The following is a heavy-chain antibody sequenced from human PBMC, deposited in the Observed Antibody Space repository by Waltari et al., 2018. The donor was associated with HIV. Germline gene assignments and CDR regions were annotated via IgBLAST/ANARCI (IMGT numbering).Heavy chain of an antibody. V-gene: IGHV3-23*01. J-gene: IGHJ6*02. Sequence: GPGKGLEWVSAISGSGYSTYYAESVKGRFTISRDNSKNKLYLQMNSLRAEDTAVYFCVKEHQYSHTWYSFYGMDVWGQGTTVTVSS. CDR3: VKEHQYSHTWYSFYGMDV. D-gene: IGHD6-13*01. CDR2: ISGSGYST.